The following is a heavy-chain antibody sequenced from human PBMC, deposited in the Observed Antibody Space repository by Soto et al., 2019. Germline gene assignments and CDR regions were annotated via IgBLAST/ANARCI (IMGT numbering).Heavy chain of an antibody. D-gene: IGHD2-2*01. J-gene: IGHJ6*02. CDR1: GSTFSSYA. Sequence: QVQLVESGGGVVQPGTSLRLSCAAPGSTFSSYAMHWVRQGPGKGLEGVAVISYDGSNRYYLDSVKGRFTISRDNSKNTLFLQMNSLRVEDTATYYCVKDVSAGPGGSPKFYYYTGMDVWGQGTTVTVSS. V-gene: IGHV3-30*18. CDR3: VKDVSAGPGGSPKFYYYTGMDV. CDR2: ISYDGSNR.